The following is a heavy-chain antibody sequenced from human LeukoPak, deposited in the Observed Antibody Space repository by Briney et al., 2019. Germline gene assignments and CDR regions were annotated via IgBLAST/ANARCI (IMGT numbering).Heavy chain of an antibody. CDR1: GGSISSSSYY. V-gene: IGHV4-39*01. CDR3: ARHAPSGWSRWGWFDP. Sequence: PSETLSLTCTVSGGSISSSSYYWGWIRQPPGKGLEWIGSIYYSGSTYYNPSLKSRVTISVDTSKNQFSLKLSSVTAADTAVYYCARHAPSGWSRWGWFDPWGQGTLVTVSS. J-gene: IGHJ5*02. CDR2: IYYSGST. D-gene: IGHD6-19*01.